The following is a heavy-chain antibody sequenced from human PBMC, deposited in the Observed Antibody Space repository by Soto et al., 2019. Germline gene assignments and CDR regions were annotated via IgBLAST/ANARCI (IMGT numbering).Heavy chain of an antibody. V-gene: IGHV1-24*01. CDR3: ATIPHPPYCSGGSCDWFDP. Sequence: ASVKVSCKVSGYTLTELSMHWVRQAPGKGLEWMGGFDPEDGETIYAQKFQGRVTMTEDTSTDTAYMELSSLRSEDTAVYYCATIPHPPYCSGGSCDWFDPWGQGTLVTVSS. CDR2: FDPEDGET. CDR1: GYTLTELS. J-gene: IGHJ5*02. D-gene: IGHD2-15*01.